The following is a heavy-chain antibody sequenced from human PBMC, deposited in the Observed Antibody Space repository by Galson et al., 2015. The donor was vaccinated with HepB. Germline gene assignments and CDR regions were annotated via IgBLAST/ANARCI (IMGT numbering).Heavy chain of an antibody. D-gene: IGHD2-2*01. Sequence: ETLSLTCTVSGGSISSSSYYWGWIRQPPGKGLEWIGSIYYSGSTYYNPSLKSRVTISVDTSKNQFSLKLSSVTAADTAVYYCARGYCSSTSCYYGWFDPWGQGTLVTVSS. CDR1: GGSISSSSYY. J-gene: IGHJ5*02. CDR2: IYYSGST. V-gene: IGHV4-39*07. CDR3: ARGYCSSTSCYYGWFDP.